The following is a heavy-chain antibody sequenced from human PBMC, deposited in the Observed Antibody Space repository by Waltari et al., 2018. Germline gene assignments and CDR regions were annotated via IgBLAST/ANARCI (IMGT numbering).Heavy chain of an antibody. CDR3: ARGSPPRYDSSGYPLGMDV. J-gene: IGHJ6*03. CDR2: IYYSGST. D-gene: IGHD3-22*01. Sequence: QLQLQESGPGLVKPSETLSLTCTVSGGSISSSSYYWGWIRQPPGKGLEWIGSIYYSGSTYYNPSLKSRVTISVDTSKNQFSLKLSSVTAADTAVYYCARGSPPRYDSSGYPLGMDVWGKGTTVTVSS. CDR1: GGSISSSSYY. V-gene: IGHV4-39*07.